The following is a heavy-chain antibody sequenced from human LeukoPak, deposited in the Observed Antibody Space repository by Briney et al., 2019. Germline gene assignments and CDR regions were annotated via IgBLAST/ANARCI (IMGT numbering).Heavy chain of an antibody. V-gene: IGHV3-74*01. Sequence: GGSLRLSCAASGFTFDDYGMSWVRQAPGKGLVWVSRIKSDGSSTTYADSVKGRFTISRDNAENTLFLQMNSLRAEDTAVYYCARTAYCGADCHYYFDYWGQGALVTVSS. CDR2: IKSDGSST. J-gene: IGHJ4*02. CDR3: ARTAYCGADCHYYFDY. D-gene: IGHD2-21*02. CDR1: GFTFDDYG.